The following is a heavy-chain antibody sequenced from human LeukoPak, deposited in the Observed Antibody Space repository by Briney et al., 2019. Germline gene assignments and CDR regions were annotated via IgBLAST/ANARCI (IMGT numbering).Heavy chain of an antibody. Sequence: PSQTLSLTCTVSGGSISSGDYYWNWIRQPPGQGLDWIGNIYYSGSTYYNPSLRSRVHISVDTSKDQFSLEMSSVTAGDTAIYYCARDLRGYGIYVLWGQGILVTVSS. J-gene: IGHJ4*02. V-gene: IGHV4-30-4*08. CDR1: GGSISSGDYY. D-gene: IGHD4-17*01. CDR2: IYYSGST. CDR3: ARDLRGYGIYVL.